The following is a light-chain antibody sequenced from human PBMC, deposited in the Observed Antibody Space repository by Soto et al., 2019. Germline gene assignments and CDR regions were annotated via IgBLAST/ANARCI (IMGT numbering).Light chain of an antibody. J-gene: IGKJ2*01. CDR1: QSISSW. V-gene: IGKV1-5*03. Sequence: DIQMTQSPSTLSASVGDRVTITCRASQSISSWLAWYQKKPGKAPKLLIYKASNLESGVPSGFSGSGSGTEFTLTISSLQPDDFATYYCQQYNSYSYTFGQGTKLEIK. CDR3: QQYNSYSYT. CDR2: KAS.